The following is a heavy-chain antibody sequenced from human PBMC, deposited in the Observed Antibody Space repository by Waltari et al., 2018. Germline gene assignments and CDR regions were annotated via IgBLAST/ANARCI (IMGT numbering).Heavy chain of an antibody. Sequence: EVQLVESGGGLVKPGGSLRLSCAASGITFSSYSMNWVRQAPGKGLEWVSSISSSSSYIYYADSVKGRFTISRDNAKNSLYLQMNSLRAEDTAVYYCARARSLKYYYDSSGYPDAFDIWGQGTMVTVSS. CDR3: ARARSLKYYYDSSGYPDAFDI. CDR1: GITFSSYS. D-gene: IGHD3-22*01. V-gene: IGHV3-21*01. CDR2: ISSSSSYI. J-gene: IGHJ3*02.